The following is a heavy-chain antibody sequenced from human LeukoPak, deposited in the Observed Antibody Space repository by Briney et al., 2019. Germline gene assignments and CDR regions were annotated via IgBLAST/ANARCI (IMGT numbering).Heavy chain of an antibody. CDR1: GFTVSSNY. CDR2: IYSGGST. V-gene: IGHV3-53*01. Sequence: PGGSLRLSCAASGFTVSSNYMSWVRQAPGKGLEWVSVIYSGGSTYYADSVKGRFTISRDNSKNTLYLQMNSLRAEDTAVYYCARDRSSTRENWFDPWGQGTLVTVSS. CDR3: ARDRSSTRENWFDP. D-gene: IGHD2-2*01. J-gene: IGHJ5*02.